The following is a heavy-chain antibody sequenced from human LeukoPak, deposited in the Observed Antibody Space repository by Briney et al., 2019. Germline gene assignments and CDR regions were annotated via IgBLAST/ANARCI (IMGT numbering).Heavy chain of an antibody. Sequence: GGSLRLSCAASGFTFSSYEMNWVRQAPGKGLVWVSRINSDGSSTSYADSVKGRFTISRDNAKNTLYLQMNSLRAEDTAVYYCAREGLQSYYMDVWGKGTTVTVSS. CDR1: GFTFSSYE. J-gene: IGHJ6*03. V-gene: IGHV3-74*01. CDR2: INSDGSST. CDR3: AREGLQSYYMDV. D-gene: IGHD4-11*01.